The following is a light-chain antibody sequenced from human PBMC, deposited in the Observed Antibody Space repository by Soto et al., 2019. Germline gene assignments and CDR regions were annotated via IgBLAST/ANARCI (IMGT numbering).Light chain of an antibody. J-gene: IGKJ4*02. Sequence: EIVLTQAPATLSVSPGARATLSCRASQSVGDNFAWYQQKPGQAPRLLIFATSPSATGVPARFSGSGSGTEFTLTISSLQSEDFAVYYCQQYGDWPITFGGGAKVEIE. CDR2: ATS. V-gene: IGKV3-15*01. CDR3: QQYGDWPIT. CDR1: QSVGDN.